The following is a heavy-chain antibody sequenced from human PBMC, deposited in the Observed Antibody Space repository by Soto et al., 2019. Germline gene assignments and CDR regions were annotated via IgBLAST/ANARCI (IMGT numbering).Heavy chain of an antibody. D-gene: IGHD4-17*01. J-gene: IGHJ3*02. Sequence: QVQLVQSGAEVKKPGSSVKVSCKASGGSFSTYGISWVRQAPGQGLEWMGGFIPVFTTAKYAQKFQGRVSITADESTDTAYMELSSLRSEDTAVYFCARDGVDASRTTVRHGALDIWGQGTVVTVSS. CDR2: FIPVFTTA. V-gene: IGHV1-69*01. CDR3: ARDGVDASRTTVRHGALDI. CDR1: GGSFSTYG.